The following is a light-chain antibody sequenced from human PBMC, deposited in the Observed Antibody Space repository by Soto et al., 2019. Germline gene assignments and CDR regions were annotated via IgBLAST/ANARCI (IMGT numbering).Light chain of an antibody. CDR1: SSDVGGYNY. CDR2: EVS. V-gene: IGLV2-8*01. Sequence: QSVLTQPPSASGSPGQSVTISCIGTSSDVGGYNYVSWYQQHPGKAPKLMIYEVSKRPSGVPDRFSGSKSGNTASLTVSGIQAEEESDYYCSSYAASNNLGVFGGGTQLTVL. J-gene: IGLJ2*01. CDR3: SSYAASNNLGV.